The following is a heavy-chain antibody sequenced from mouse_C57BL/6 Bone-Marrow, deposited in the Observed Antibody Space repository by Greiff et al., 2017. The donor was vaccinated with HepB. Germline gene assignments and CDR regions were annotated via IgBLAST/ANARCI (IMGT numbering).Heavy chain of an antibody. D-gene: IGHD2-1*01. CDR2: IYPGSGNT. V-gene: IGHV1-76*01. CDR1: GYTFTDYY. CDR3: ARGNLLWYLYYFDY. Sequence: VQLQQSGAELVRPGASVKLSCKASGYTFTDYYINWVKQRPGQGLEWIARIYPGSGNTYYNEKFKGKATLTAEKSFSTAYMQLSSLTSEDSAVYFCARGNLLWYLYYFDYWGQGTTLTVSS. J-gene: IGHJ2*01.